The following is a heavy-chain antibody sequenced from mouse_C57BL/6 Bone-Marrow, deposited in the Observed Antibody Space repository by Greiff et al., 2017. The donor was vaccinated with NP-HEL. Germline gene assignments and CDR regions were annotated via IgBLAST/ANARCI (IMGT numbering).Heavy chain of an antibody. CDR2: IHPNSGST. V-gene: IGHV1-64*01. CDR1: GYTFTSYW. Sequence: QVQLQQPGAELVKPGASVKLSCKASGYTFTSYWMHWVKQRPGQGLEWIGMIHPNSGSTNYNATFKSKATLTVDKSSSTAYMQLSSLTSEDSAVYYCAEGYWYCDVWGTGTTVTVSS. J-gene: IGHJ1*03. CDR3: AEGYWYCDV.